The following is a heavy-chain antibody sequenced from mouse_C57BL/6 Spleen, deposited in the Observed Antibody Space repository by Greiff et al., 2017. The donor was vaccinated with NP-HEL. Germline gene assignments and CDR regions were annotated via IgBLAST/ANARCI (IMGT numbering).Heavy chain of an antibody. Sequence: EVKVVESGGGLVKPGGSLKLSCAASGFTFSSYAMSWVRQTPEKRLEWVATISDGGSYTYYPDNVQGRVTISRDNTKNNLYLRMSHLKSEDTTMYYYARVGVGGFAYWGQGTLVTVSA. V-gene: IGHV5-4*03. D-gene: IGHD3-1*01. CDR1: GFTFSSYA. J-gene: IGHJ3*01. CDR2: ISDGGSYT. CDR3: ARVGVGGFAY.